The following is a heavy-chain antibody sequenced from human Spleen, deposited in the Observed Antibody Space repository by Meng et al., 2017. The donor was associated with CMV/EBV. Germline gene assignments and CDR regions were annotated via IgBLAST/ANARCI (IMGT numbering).Heavy chain of an antibody. CDR2: IIPILGIA. CDR3: AQQWKGIVVVPAAPPYYYGMDV. Sequence: SVKVSCKASGGTFSSYAISWVRQAPGQGLEWMGGIIPILGIANYAQKFQGRVTITADKSTSTAYMELSSLRSEDTAVYYCAQQWKGIVVVPAAPPYYYGMDVWGQGTTVTVSS. V-gene: IGHV1-69*10. CDR1: GGTFSSYA. D-gene: IGHD2-2*01. J-gene: IGHJ6*02.